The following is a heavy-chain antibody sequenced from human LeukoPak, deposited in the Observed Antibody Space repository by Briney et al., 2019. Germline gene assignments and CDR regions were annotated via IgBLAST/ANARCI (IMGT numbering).Heavy chain of an antibody. CDR3: ARMNYGSGSPKYRYYYYYGMDV. CDR1: GGSFSGYY. D-gene: IGHD3-10*01. V-gene: IGHV4-34*01. CDR2: INHSGST. J-gene: IGHJ6*04. Sequence: SETLSLTCAVYGGSFSGYYWSWIRQPPGKGLEWIGEINHSGSTNYNPSLKSRVTISVDTSKNQFSLKLSSVTAADTAVYYCARMNYGSGSPKYRYYYYYGMDVWGKGTTVNVSS.